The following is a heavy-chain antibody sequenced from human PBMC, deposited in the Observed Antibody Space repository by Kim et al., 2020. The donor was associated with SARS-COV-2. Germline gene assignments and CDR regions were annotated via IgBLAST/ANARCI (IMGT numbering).Heavy chain of an antibody. CDR2: IYYSGST. D-gene: IGHD6-13*01. CDR3: ARVWTAGSDFDY. V-gene: IGHV4-59*01. J-gene: IGHJ4*02. CDR1: GGSICSYY. Sequence: SETLSLTCTVSGGSICSYYWSWIRQPPGKGLEWIGYIYYSGSTNYNPSLKSRVTISVDTSKNQFSLKLSSVTAADTAVYYCARVWTAGSDFDYWGQGTLVTVSS.